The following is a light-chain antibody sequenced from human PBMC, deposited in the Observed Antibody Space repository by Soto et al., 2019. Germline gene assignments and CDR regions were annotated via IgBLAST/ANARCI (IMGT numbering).Light chain of an antibody. CDR2: AAS. CDR3: QQSYSIQYT. V-gene: IGKV1-39*01. J-gene: IGKJ2*01. CDR1: QSISSY. Sequence: DIQMTQPPSSLSGSVGDRLTITCRASQSISSYLNWYQQKPGKAPKLLIYAASSLQSGVPSRFSGSGSGTDFTLTISSLQPEDFATYYCQQSYSIQYTFGQGTKVDIK.